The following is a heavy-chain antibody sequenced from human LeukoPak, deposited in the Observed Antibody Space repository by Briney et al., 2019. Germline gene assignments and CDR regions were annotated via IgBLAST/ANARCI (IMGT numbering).Heavy chain of an antibody. CDR2: ISAYNGNT. D-gene: IGHD2-2*02. CDR3: ARLHCSSTSCYSYYYYYGMDV. J-gene: IGHJ6*02. V-gene: IGHV1-18*01. CDR1: GYTFTSYG. Sequence: GASVKVSCKASGYTFTSYGISWVRRAPGQGLEWMGWISAYNGNTNYAQKLQGRVTMTTDTSTSTAYMELRSLRSDDTAVYYCARLHCSSTSCYSYYYYYGMDVWGQGTTVTVSS.